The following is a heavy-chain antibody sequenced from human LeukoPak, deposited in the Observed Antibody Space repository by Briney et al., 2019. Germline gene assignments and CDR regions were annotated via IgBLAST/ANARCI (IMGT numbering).Heavy chain of an antibody. J-gene: IGHJ4*02. V-gene: IGHV4-4*07. CDR2: IYTSGST. CDR1: GGPISNYY. CDR3: ARENSGSYREFDY. Sequence: SETLSLTCTVSGGPISNYYWSWIRQPAGKGLEWIGRIYTSGSTNYNASLKSRVSMSVNTSKNQFSLKLSSVTAADTAVFYCARENSGSYREFDYWGEGTLVSVSS. D-gene: IGHD1-26*01.